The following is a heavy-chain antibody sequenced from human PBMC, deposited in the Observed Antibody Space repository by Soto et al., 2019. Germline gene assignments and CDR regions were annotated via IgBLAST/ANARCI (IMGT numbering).Heavy chain of an antibody. CDR1: GFTFSDYY. D-gene: IGHD6-19*01. Sequence: QVQLVESGGGLVKPGGSLRLSCAASGFTFSDYYMSWIRQAPGKGLEWVAYISSSSSYTNYADSVKGRFTISRDNAKNSRYLQMNSLRAEDRAVYYCAIDRGIAVAGSSFDYWGQGTLVTVSS. J-gene: IGHJ4*02. CDR3: AIDRGIAVAGSSFDY. V-gene: IGHV3-11*06. CDR2: ISSSSSYT.